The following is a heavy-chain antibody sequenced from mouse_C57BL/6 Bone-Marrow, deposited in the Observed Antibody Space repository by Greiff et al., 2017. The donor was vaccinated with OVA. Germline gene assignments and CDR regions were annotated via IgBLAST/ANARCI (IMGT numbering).Heavy chain of an antibody. Sequence: EVQLQQSGPELVKPGASVKISCKASGYSFTGYYMNWVKQSPEKSLEWIGEINPSTGGTTYNQKFKAKATLTVDKSSSTAYMQLKSLTSEDSAVYYCARCTAYYFDYWGQGTTLTVSS. CDR2: INPSTGGT. CDR1: GYSFTGYY. J-gene: IGHJ2*01. D-gene: IGHD1-2*01. CDR3: ARCTAYYFDY. V-gene: IGHV1-42*01.